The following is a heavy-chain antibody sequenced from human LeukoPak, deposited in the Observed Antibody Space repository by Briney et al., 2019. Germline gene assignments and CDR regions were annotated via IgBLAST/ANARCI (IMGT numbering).Heavy chain of an antibody. V-gene: IGHV4-59*01. Sequence: SETLSLTCTVAGGSISSYYWSWIRQPPGKGLEWIGYIYYSGSTNYNPSLKSRVTISVDTSKNQFSLKLSSVTAADTAVYYCARGQLGATDAFDIWGQGTMVTVSS. D-gene: IGHD1-26*01. CDR1: GGSISSYY. CDR2: IYYSGST. J-gene: IGHJ3*02. CDR3: ARGQLGATDAFDI.